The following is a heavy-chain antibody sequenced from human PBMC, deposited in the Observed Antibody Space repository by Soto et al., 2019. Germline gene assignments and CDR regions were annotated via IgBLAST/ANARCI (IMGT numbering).Heavy chain of an antibody. J-gene: IGHJ6*02. CDR1: GGSISSYY. CDR2: IYHSGST. D-gene: IGHD3-10*01. V-gene: IGHV4-59*01. Sequence: SETLSLTCTVSGGSISSYYWSWIRQPPGKGLEWIGYIYHSGSTNYNPSLKSRVTISVDTSKNQFSLKLSSVTAADTAVYYCARGMVRGVKYYYGMDVWGQGTTVTAP. CDR3: ARGMVRGVKYYYGMDV.